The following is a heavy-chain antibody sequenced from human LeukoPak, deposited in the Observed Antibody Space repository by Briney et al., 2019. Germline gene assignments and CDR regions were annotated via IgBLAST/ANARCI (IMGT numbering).Heavy chain of an antibody. D-gene: IGHD3-22*01. CDR3: ARAASSMIVVVHYYYYGMDV. J-gene: IGHJ6*02. CDR2: INPNSGGT. V-gene: IGHV1-2*02. CDR1: GYTFTGYY. Sequence: ASVKVSCKASGYTFTGYYMHWVRQAHGQGLEWMGWINPNSGGTNYAQKFQGRVTMTRDTSISTAYMELSRLRSDDTAVYYCARAASSMIVVVHYYYYGMDVWGQGTTVTVSS.